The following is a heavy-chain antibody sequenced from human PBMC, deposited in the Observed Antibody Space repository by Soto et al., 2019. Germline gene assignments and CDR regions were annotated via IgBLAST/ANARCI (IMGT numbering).Heavy chain of an antibody. V-gene: IGHV3-15*01. D-gene: IGHD3-16*01. CDR1: GITFSDAW. CDR2: VKSIADAGTT. Sequence: PGGSPSLACAASGITFSDAWMTWVRQVPGKGLEWVGRVKSIADAGTTTYAAPVKGRFSISRDDSNSTLFLQMNSLKIEDTAVYYCTTGRYTFGLDSWGQGILVTVSS. J-gene: IGHJ4*02. CDR3: TTGRYTFGLDS.